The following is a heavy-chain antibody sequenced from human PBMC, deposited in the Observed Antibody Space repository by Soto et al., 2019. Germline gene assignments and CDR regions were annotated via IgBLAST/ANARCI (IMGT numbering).Heavy chain of an antibody. J-gene: IGHJ6*02. CDR1: GFTFSSYE. CDR3: APAPAGLDV. V-gene: IGHV3-48*03. CDR2: ISSSGDTI. D-gene: IGHD2-2*01. Sequence: GGSLRLSCAASGFTFSSYEINWVRQAPGKGLEWVGYISSSGDTIYYAESVKGRFTISRDNADNSLYLQMNSLRAADTAVYYCAPAPAGLDVWGQGTTVTVSS.